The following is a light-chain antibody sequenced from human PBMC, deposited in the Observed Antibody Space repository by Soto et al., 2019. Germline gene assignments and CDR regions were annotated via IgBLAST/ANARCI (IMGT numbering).Light chain of an antibody. J-gene: IGLJ3*02. Sequence: QSALTQPASVSGSPGQSITISCSGTYNLVSWYQQHPGKAPKLMIFEVNKRPSVVSYRFSGSKSGNTASLTISALQAEDEADYFCCSYVTTRRVFGGGTKLTVL. CDR1: YNL. V-gene: IGLV2-23*02. CDR2: EVN. CDR3: CSYVTTRRV.